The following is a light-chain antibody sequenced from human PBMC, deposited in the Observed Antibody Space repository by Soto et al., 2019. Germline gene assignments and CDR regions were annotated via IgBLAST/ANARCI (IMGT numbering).Light chain of an antibody. V-gene: IGLV1-47*01. CDR2: RNN. CDR3: ATWDDSLNGFYV. CDR1: TSNIGSNY. J-gene: IGLJ1*01. Sequence: QSVLTHPPSASRTPGHGVTISFSGSTSNIGSNYVYWYQQLPGTAPKLLIYRNNQRPSGFPDRFSGSKSGTSASLAISGLRSDDEADYFCATWDDSLNGFYVFGTGTKVTVL.